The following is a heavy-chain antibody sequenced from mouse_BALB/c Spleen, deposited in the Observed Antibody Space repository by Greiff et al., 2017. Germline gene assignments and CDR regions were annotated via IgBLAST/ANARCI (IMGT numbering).Heavy chain of an antibody. J-gene: IGHJ1*01. D-gene: IGHD2-10*02. CDR1: GYTFTSYT. CDR2: INPSSGYT. V-gene: IGHV1-4*02. Sequence: VQLQQSAAELARPGASVKMSCKASGYTFTSYTMHWVKQRPGQGLEWIGYINPSSGYTEYNQKFKDKTTLTADKSSSTAYMQLSSLTSEDSAVYYCARRRYGKGYFDVWGAGTTVTVSS. CDR3: ARRRYGKGYFDV.